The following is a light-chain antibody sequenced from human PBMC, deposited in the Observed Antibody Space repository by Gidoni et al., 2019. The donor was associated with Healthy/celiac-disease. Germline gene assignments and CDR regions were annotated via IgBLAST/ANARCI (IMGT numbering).Light chain of an antibody. V-gene: IGKV3-20*01. CDR2: GAS. J-gene: IGKJ4*01. Sequence: VLTQSPGTLTLSPGERATLSCRASQSVSSSYVAWYQQKPGQAPRLLIYGASSRATSIPDRFSGGGSGTDFTLTISRLEPEDFAVYYCQQYSSSLLTFGGGTKVEIK. CDR1: QSVSSSY. CDR3: QQYSSSLLT.